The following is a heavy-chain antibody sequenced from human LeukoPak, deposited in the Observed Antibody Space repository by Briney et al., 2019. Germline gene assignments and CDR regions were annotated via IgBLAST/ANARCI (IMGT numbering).Heavy chain of an antibody. CDR1: GGTFSSYA. J-gene: IGHJ5*02. Sequence: ASVKVSCKASGGTFSSYAISWVRQAPGQGLEWMGWINPNSGGTNYAQKFQGRVTMTRDTSISTAYMELSRLRSDDTAVYYCARYPFSSWYLWFDPWGQGTLVTVSS. V-gene: IGHV1-2*02. CDR2: INPNSGGT. CDR3: ARYPFSSWYLWFDP. D-gene: IGHD6-13*01.